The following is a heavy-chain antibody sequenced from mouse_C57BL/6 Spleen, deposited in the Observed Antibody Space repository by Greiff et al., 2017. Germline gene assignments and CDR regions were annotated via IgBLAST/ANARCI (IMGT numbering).Heavy chain of an antibody. CDR3: ARQGSSGPGFAY. CDR2: ISSGGSYT. D-gene: IGHD3-2*02. Sequence: EVKVIESGGDLVKPGGSLKLSCAASGFTFSSYGMSWVRQTPDKRLEWVATISSGGSYTYYPDSVKGRFTISRDNAKNTLYLQMSSLKSEDTAMYYCARQGSSGPGFAYWGQGTLVTVSA. CDR1: GFTFSSYG. V-gene: IGHV5-6*01. J-gene: IGHJ3*01.